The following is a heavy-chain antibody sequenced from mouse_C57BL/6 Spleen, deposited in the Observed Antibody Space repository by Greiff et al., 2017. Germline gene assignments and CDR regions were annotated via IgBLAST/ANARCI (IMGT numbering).Heavy chain of an antibody. V-gene: IGHV2-2*01. CDR1: GFSLTSYG. J-gene: IGHJ4*01. Sequence: QVQLKQSGPGLVQPSQSLSITCTVSGFSLTSYGVHWVRQSPGKGLEWLGVIWRGGSTDYNATFISRLSISKDNSKSQVFFKMNSLQADDTAIYYCARNWVPYAMDYWGQGTSVTVSS. CDR2: IWRGGST. CDR3: ARNWVPYAMDY.